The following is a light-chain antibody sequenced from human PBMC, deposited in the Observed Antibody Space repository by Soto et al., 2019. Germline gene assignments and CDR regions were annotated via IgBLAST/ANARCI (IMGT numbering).Light chain of an antibody. Sequence: EIVMTQSPATLSVSPGERATLSCRASQSVRSNLAWYQQKPGQAPRLVIHAASTRATGIPDRFSGSVSGTEFTLTISSLQSEDFAVYYCQQYNEWPPFTFGQGTRLEIK. V-gene: IGKV3-15*01. CDR3: QQYNEWPPFT. CDR1: QSVRSN. CDR2: AAS. J-gene: IGKJ5*01.